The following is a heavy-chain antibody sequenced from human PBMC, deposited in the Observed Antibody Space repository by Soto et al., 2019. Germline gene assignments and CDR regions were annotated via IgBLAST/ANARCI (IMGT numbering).Heavy chain of an antibody. D-gene: IGHD6-19*01. Sequence: SETLSLTCTVSGGPITSRWWSWIRQPPGKGLEWIGYVSSSDRATYNPSLETRVTISRDTSKNHFSLAVTSVTAADTAVYYGASPSYNSGWAWVHWGQGILVTVSS. CDR2: VSSSDRA. CDR3: ASPSYNSGWAWVH. J-gene: IGHJ4*02. V-gene: IGHV4-59*11. CDR1: GGPITSRW.